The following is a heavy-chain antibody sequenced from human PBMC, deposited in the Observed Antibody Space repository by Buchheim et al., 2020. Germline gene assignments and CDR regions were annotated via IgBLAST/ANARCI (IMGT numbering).Heavy chain of an antibody. CDR1: VASISSGGYY. CDR2: IYYSGST. V-gene: IGHV4-31*03. J-gene: IGHJ3*01. Sequence: QVQLQESGPGLVKPSQTLSLTCTVSVASISSGGYYWSWIRQLPGKGLEWIGYIYYSGSTYFNPSLKSRVTMSVDTSKNQFSLKLSSVTAADTAVYYCARGNAPMGAFDLWGQGT. D-gene: IGHD3-10*01. CDR3: ARGNAPMGAFDL.